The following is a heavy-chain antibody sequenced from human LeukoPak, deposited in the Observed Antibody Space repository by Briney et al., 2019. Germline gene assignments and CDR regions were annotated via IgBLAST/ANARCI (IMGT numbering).Heavy chain of an antibody. J-gene: IGHJ6*03. D-gene: IGHD3-10*01. V-gene: IGHV3-23*01. CDR1: GFTFSSYA. Sequence: GGSLRLSCAASGFTFSSYAMSWVRQAPGKGLEWVSGLTGSGGNTYYADSVKGRFTISRDNSKNTLSLQMNSLRAEDAAVYYCVKFRGIQHYNYHMDVWGKGTTVTGSS. CDR3: VKFRGIQHYNYHMDV. CDR2: LTGSGGNT.